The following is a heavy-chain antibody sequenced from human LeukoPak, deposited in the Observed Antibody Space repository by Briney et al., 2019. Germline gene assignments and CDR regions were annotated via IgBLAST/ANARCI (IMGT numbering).Heavy chain of an antibody. CDR1: GYTFTSYA. J-gene: IGHJ4*02. V-gene: IGHV7-4-1*02. CDR3: ARGLRIAAAGTGDFDY. Sequence: APVKVSCKASGYTFTSYAMNWVRQAPGQGLEWMGWINTNTGNPTYAQGFTGRFVFSLDTSVSTAYLQISSLKAEDTAVYYCARGLRIAAAGTGDFDYWGQGTLVTVSS. CDR2: INTNTGNP. D-gene: IGHD6-13*01.